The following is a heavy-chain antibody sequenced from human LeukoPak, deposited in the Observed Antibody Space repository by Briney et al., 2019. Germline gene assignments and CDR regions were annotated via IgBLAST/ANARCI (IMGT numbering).Heavy chain of an antibody. V-gene: IGHV3-11*01. D-gene: IGHD2-8*01. Sequence: GGSLRLSCVVSGFGFSDSYMTWIRQTPGKGLEWLAYISGSGSDMYYADSVKGRFTISRDNAKNSLYLQMNSLKPDDTALYYCSTDPRLLIYWGHGTLVTVSS. CDR2: ISGSGSDM. J-gene: IGHJ4*01. CDR1: GFGFSDSY. CDR3: STDPRLLIY.